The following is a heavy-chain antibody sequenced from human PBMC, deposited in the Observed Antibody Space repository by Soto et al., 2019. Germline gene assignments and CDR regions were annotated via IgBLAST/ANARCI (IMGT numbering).Heavy chain of an antibody. D-gene: IGHD4-17*01. V-gene: IGHV3-33*01. Sequence: QVQLVESGGGVVQPGRSLRLSCAASGFTFSSYGMHWVRQAPGKGLEWVAVIWYDGSNKYYADSVKGRFTISRDNSNNTLYLQMNSLRAEDTAVYYCARDFSYGDYVNPDYWGQGTLVTVSS. CDR3: ARDFSYGDYVNPDY. CDR2: IWYDGSNK. J-gene: IGHJ4*02. CDR1: GFTFSSYG.